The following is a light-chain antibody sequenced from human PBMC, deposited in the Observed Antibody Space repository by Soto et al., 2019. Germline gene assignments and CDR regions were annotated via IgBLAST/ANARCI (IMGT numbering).Light chain of an antibody. Sequence: DIVMTQSPFALSASVGDRVTITCRASQNIRGFLHWYQQKPGKAPKLLIYGASTRATGIPTRFSGSGFGTEFTLTISSLQSEDFAVYYCQQYNNWPLTFGGGTKVEIK. V-gene: IGKV3-15*01. CDR2: GAS. J-gene: IGKJ4*01. CDR3: QQYNNWPLT. CDR1: QNIRGF.